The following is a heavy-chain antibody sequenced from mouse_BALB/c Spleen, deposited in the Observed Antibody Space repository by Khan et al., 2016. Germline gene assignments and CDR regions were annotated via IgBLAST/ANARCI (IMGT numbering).Heavy chain of an antibody. D-gene: IGHD1-1*01. CDR3: ARYRYYYGSSRYFDV. CDR2: INNYSGES. V-gene: IGHV9-3-1*01. Sequence: QIQLVQSGPELKKPGKTVKISCKASGYTFTNYGMNWVKQAPGKGLKWMGWINNYSGESTYADDFKGRFAFSLENYAHTAYLQINNLKNEDTATYFCARYRYYYGSSRYFDVWGAGTTVTVSS. J-gene: IGHJ1*01. CDR1: GYTFTNYG.